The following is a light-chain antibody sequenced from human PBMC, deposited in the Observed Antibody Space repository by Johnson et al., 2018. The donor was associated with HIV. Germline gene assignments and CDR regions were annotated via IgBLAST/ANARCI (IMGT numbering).Light chain of an antibody. J-gene: IGLJ1*01. CDR1: NSNIGTYY. CDR2: ENN. Sequence: QSVLTQPPSVSAAPGQKVTVSCSGTNSNIGTYYVSWYQHLPGTAPKLLIYENNKRPSGIPDRFSGSKSGTSATLGITGLQTGDEADYYCGTWDSSLSAFYVFGTGTKVTVL. CDR3: GTWDSSLSAFYV. V-gene: IGLV1-51*02.